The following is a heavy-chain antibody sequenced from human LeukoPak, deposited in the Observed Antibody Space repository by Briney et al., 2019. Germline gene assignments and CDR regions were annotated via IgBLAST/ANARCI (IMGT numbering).Heavy chain of an antibody. CDR2: INPSGGTT. J-gene: IGHJ3*02. CDR3: ARQRGGQYEDGFDI. V-gene: IGHV1-46*01. D-gene: IGHD2-8*01. Sequence: ASVKVSCKASVYTFTSSGISWVRQAPGQGLEWMRIINPSGGTTIYAQKFQGRVTMTRDTSTSTVYVELSSLRSEDTAVYYCARQRGGQYEDGFDIWGQGTMVTVSS. CDR1: VYTFTSSG.